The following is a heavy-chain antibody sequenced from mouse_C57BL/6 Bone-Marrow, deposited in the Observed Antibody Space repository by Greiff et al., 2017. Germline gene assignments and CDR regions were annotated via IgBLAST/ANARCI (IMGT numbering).Heavy chain of an antibody. J-gene: IGHJ2*01. Sequence: VQLQQPGAELVKPGASVKLSCKASGYTFTSYWMHWVKQRPGQGLEWIGMIHPNSGSTNYNEKFKSKATLTVDKSSSTAYMQLSSLTSEDSAVYYCARNYYGSSVYCDYWGQGTTLTVSS. CDR3: ARNYYGSSVYCDY. V-gene: IGHV1-64*01. CDR2: IHPNSGST. CDR1: GYTFTSYW. D-gene: IGHD1-1*01.